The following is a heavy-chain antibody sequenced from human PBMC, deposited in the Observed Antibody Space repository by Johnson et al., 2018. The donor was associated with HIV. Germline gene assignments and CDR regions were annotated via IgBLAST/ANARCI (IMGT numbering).Heavy chain of an antibody. CDR1: GFTFDDYA. D-gene: IGHD1-26*01. Sequence: VQLVESGGGLVQPGRSLRLSCVASGFTFDDYAMSWVRQAPGKGLEWVSRINWNGGSTGYADSVKGRFTISRDNAKNSLYVQMNSLRAEDTAVYYCAKDQGGSYPYDAFDIWGQGTMVTVSS. V-gene: IGHV3-20*04. J-gene: IGHJ3*02. CDR3: AKDQGGSYPYDAFDI. CDR2: INWNGGST.